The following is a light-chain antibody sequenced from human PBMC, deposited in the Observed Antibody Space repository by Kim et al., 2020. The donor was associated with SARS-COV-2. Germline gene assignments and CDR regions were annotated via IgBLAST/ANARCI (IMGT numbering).Light chain of an antibody. Sequence: SYELTQPLSVSVALGQTARITCGGNNIGSKNVHWYQQKPGQAPVLVIYRNKNRPSGIPERFSGSNSGNTATLTISRAQAGDEADYCCQVWDNNTAVFGGG. J-gene: IGLJ3*02. CDR2: RNK. CDR1: NIGSKN. V-gene: IGLV3-9*01. CDR3: QVWDNNTAV.